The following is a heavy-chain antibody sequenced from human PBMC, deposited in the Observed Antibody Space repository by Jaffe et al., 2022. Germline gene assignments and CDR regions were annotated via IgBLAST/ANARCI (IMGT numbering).Heavy chain of an antibody. J-gene: IGHJ4*02. Sequence: EVQLLESGGGLVQPGGSLRLSCAASGFTFSSYAMSWVRQAPGKGLEWVSAISGSGGSTYYADSVKGRFTISRDNSKNTLYLQMNSLRAEDTAVYYCAKDWEKGAYYDYESLGAFDYWGQGTLVTVSS. CDR3: AKDWEKGAYYDYESLGAFDY. CDR1: GFTFSSYA. CDR2: ISGSGGST. D-gene: IGHD3-16*01. V-gene: IGHV3-23*01.